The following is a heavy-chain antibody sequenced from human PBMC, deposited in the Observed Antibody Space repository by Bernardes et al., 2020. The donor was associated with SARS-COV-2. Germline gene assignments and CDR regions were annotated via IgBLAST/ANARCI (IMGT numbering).Heavy chain of an antibody. CDR3: ARTAPTIAAAGYYYYYYGMGV. D-gene: IGHD6-13*01. CDR1: GFTVSSNY. V-gene: IGHV3-66*02. J-gene: IGHJ6*02. CDR2: IYRGGST. Sequence: GGSLRLSCAASGFTVSSNYMSWVRQAPGKGLEWVSVIYRGGSTYYADSVKGRFTISRDNSKNTLYLQMNSLRTEDTAVYYCARTAPTIAAAGYYYYYYGMGVWGQGTTVTVSS.